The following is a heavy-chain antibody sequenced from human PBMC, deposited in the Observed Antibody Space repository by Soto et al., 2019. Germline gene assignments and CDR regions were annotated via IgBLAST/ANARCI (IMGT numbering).Heavy chain of an antibody. J-gene: IGHJ6*02. V-gene: IGHV1-8*01. Sequence: QVQLVQSGAEVKKPGASVKVSCKASGYTFTSYDINWVRQATGQGLEWMGWMNPNSGNTGYAQKFQGRVTMTRNTSISTGYMELSSLRAEDTAVYYCARGPANSLLDDGDYDWGFGYDGMDVWGQGTTVTVSS. CDR3: ARGPANSLLDDGDYDWGFGYDGMDV. D-gene: IGHD4-17*01. CDR2: MNPNSGNT. CDR1: GYTFTSYD.